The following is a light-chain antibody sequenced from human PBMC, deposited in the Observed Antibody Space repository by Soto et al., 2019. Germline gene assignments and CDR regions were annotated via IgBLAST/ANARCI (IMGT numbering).Light chain of an antibody. Sequence: EIVMTQSPATLSVSPGDRATLSCRASQSVTSNLAWYQQKPGQAPRLLIYGASTRATGIPDRFSGSGSGTEFTLTISSLQSEDFAVYYCQQYNNWPPYTFGQGTKLEIK. J-gene: IGKJ2*01. CDR3: QQYNNWPPYT. CDR1: QSVTSN. V-gene: IGKV3-15*01. CDR2: GAS.